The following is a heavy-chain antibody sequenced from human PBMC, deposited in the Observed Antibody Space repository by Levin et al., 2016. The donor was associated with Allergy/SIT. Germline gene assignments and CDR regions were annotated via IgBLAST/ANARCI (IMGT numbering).Heavy chain of an antibody. V-gene: IGHV4-34*01. CDR2: INHSGST. D-gene: IGHD3-10*01. J-gene: IGHJ6*02. CDR1: GGSFSGYY. Sequence: SETLSLTCAVYGGSFSGYYWSWIRQPPGKGLEWIGEINHSGSTNYNPSLKSRVTISVDTSKNQFSLKLSSVTAADTAVYYCARGYGSGSYYLYYYYGMDVWGQGTTVTVSS. CDR3: ARGYGSGSYYLYYYYGMDV.